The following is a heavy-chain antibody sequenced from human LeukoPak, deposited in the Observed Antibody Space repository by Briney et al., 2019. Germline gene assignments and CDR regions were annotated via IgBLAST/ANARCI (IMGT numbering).Heavy chain of an antibody. CDR2: INDDGSAT. V-gene: IGHV3-74*01. CDR1: GFTFSNYW. CDR3: AREILAPGKTHDY. J-gene: IGHJ4*02. Sequence: AGGSLRLSRAASGFTFSNYWMHWVRQVPGKGLVWVSRINDDGSATFYADSVKGRFTISRDNAKNTLFLQINSLRAEDTAVYYCAREILAPGKTHDYWGQGTLVTVSS.